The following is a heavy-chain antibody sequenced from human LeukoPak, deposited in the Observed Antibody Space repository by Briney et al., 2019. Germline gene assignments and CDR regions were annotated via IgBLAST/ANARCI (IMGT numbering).Heavy chain of an antibody. J-gene: IGHJ4*02. CDR1: GFTFRSFA. V-gene: IGHV3-30-3*01. CDR3: AKELALYYQLHQD. Sequence: PGGSLRLSCAASGFTFRSFAMHWVRQAPGKGLEWVAVVSTDGSNQYYADSVKGRFTISRDNSKNTLYLQMDSLRVEDTAVYYCAKELALYYQLHQDWGQGTLVTVSS. D-gene: IGHD2-8*01. CDR2: VSTDGSNQ.